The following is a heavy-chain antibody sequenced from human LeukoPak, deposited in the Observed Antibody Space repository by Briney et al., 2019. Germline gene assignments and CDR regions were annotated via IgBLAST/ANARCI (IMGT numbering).Heavy chain of an antibody. Sequence: PGGSLRLSCAASGFTFSSYAMHWVRQAPGKGLEWVSSISSSSSYIYYADSVKGRFTISRDNAKNSLYLQMNSLRAEDTAVYYCARENVAYDILTGYPRDYFDYWGQGALVTVSS. CDR1: GFTFSSYA. D-gene: IGHD3-9*01. J-gene: IGHJ4*02. V-gene: IGHV3-21*01. CDR2: ISSSSSYI. CDR3: ARENVAYDILTGYPRDYFDY.